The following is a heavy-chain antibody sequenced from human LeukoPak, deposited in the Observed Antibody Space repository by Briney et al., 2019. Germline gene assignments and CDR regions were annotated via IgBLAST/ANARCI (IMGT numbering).Heavy chain of an antibody. J-gene: IGHJ4*02. CDR2: IKNSNGHT. V-gene: IGHV1-18*01. D-gene: IGHD1-26*01. CDR3: ARLTSIVGARGLRVDGSGYFDY. CDR1: DYSFRSFG. Sequence: ASVKVSCKAIDYSFRSFGISWVRQAPGQGLEWMGWIKNSNGHTQYAQKFQGRITMTRDTSTSTVYMELSSLRSEDTAVYYCARLTSIVGARGLRVDGSGYFDYWGQGTLVTVSS.